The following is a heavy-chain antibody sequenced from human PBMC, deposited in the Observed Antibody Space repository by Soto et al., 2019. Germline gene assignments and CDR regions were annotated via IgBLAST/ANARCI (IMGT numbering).Heavy chain of an antibody. CDR2: ISAYNGNT. V-gene: IGHV1-18*01. CDR3: AREDVGATLGYFDY. Sequence: ASVKVSCKASGYTFTSYGISWVRQAPGQGLEWMGWISAYNGNTNYAQKLQGRVTMTTDTSTSTAYMEPRSLRSDDTAVYYCAREDVGATLGYFDYWGQGTLVTVSS. D-gene: IGHD1-26*01. CDR1: GYTFTSYG. J-gene: IGHJ4*02.